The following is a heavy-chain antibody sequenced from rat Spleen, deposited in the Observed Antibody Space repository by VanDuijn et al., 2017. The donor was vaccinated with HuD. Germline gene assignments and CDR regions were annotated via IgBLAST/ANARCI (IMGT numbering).Heavy chain of an antibody. CDR1: GFTFSNYY. D-gene: IGHD1-9*01. V-gene: IGHV5-25*01. J-gene: IGHJ2*01. CDR3: ARRRTYYDSFDY. Sequence: EVQLVESGGGLVQPGRAMKLSCAALGFTFSNYYMAWVRQAPTKGLEWVATITSGGSNTYYPDSVKGRFTISRDNAKSTLYLQMDSLRSEDKATYYCARRRTYYDSFDYWGQGVMVTVSS. CDR2: ITSGGSNT.